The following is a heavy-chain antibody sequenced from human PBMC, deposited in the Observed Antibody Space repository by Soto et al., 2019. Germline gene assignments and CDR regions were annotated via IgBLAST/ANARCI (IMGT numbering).Heavy chain of an antibody. CDR2: INPNSGGT. CDR1: GYTFTGYY. Sequence: ASVKVSCKASGYTFTGYYMHWVRLAPGQGLEWMGWINPNSGGTNYAQKFQGWVTMTRDTSISTAYMELSRLRSDDTAVYYCARGEDIVVVPAAHPFDYWGQGTLVTVSS. D-gene: IGHD2-2*01. CDR3: ARGEDIVVVPAAHPFDY. J-gene: IGHJ4*02. V-gene: IGHV1-2*04.